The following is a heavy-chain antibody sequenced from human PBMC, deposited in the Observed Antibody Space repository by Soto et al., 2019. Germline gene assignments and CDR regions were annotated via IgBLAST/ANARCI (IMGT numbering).Heavy chain of an antibody. CDR3: ARDGDLAFDI. CDR2: TYYRSKWYN. CDR1: GDNVSSNSAA. J-gene: IGHJ3*02. Sequence: QVQLQQSGPGLVKPSQTLSLTCAISGDNVSSNSAAWNWIRQSPSRGLEWLGRTYYRSKWYNDYAVSVKSRINSNPDASKNEFSLKLSSATTEDTAVYYCARDGDLAFDILGQGTMVTVSS. V-gene: IGHV6-1*01. D-gene: IGHD3-10*01.